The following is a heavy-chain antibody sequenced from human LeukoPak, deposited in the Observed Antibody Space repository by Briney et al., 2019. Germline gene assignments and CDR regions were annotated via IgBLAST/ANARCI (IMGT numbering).Heavy chain of an antibody. V-gene: IGHV1-2*04. CDR2: INPNSGGT. Sequence: ASVKVSCKASGYTFTGYYMHWVRQAPGQGLEWMGWINPNSGGTNYAQKFQGWVTITRDTSISTAYMELSRLRSDDTAAYYCARDYCSSTSCYLDYWGQGTLVTVSS. CDR1: GYTFTGYY. D-gene: IGHD2-2*01. CDR3: ARDYCSSTSCYLDY. J-gene: IGHJ4*02.